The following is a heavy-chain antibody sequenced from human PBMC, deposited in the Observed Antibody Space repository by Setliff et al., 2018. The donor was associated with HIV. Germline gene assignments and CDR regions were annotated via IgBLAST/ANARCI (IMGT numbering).Heavy chain of an antibody. CDR3: ARTTVTTYYFDY. J-gene: IGHJ4*02. Sequence: ASVKVSCKASGYTFTNYAISWVRQAPGQGLEWMGWISAYNGNTNYARKLQGRVTMTTDTSTSTAYMELRSLRSDDTAVYYCARTTVTTYYFDYWGQGTLVTVSS. CDR1: GYTFTNYA. V-gene: IGHV1-18*01. D-gene: IGHD4-17*01. CDR2: ISAYNGNT.